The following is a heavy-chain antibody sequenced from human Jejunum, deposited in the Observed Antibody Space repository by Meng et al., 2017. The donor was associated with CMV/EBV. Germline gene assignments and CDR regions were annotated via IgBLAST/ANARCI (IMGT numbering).Heavy chain of an antibody. J-gene: IGHJ4*02. Sequence: SFAVSGFTISPYWLGWVRQAPGTEPEWVANIKKDGTSMYYADSVKGRFTISRDNAKNSLYLQMNSLGVDDTAVYYCVRVVATEDYWGQGTLVTVSS. CDR2: IKKDGTSM. CDR1: GFTISPYW. D-gene: IGHD5-12*01. V-gene: IGHV3-7*01. CDR3: VRVVATEDY.